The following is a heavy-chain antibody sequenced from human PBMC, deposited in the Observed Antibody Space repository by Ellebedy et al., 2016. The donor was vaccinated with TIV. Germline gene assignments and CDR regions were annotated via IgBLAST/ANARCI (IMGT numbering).Heavy chain of an antibody. V-gene: IGHV4-30-4*01. CDR1: GGSLSSGDYY. J-gene: IGHJ4*02. D-gene: IGHD3-3*01. CDR3: ARETDFWSDSSYFDS. CDR2: IYYTGNT. Sequence: SETLSLTXSVSGGSLSSGDYYWTWIRQSPGKGLEWIGYIYYTGNTYYNPSLKSRLTISVDTSKSQFSLTLTSVTAADTALYFCARETDFWSDSSYFDSWGQGILVAVSS.